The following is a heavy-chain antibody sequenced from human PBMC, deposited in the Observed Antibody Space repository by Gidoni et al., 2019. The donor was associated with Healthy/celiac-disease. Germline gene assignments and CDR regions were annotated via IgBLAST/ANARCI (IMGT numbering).Heavy chain of an antibody. Sequence: QVQLQQWGAGLLKPSETLSLTCAVYGGSFSGYYWSWIRQPPGKGLEWIGEINHSGSTNYNPSLKSRVTISVDTSKNQFSLKLSSVTAADTAVYYCARAPYQLLSVFYWGQGTLVTVSS. CDR1: GGSFSGYY. CDR2: INHSGST. CDR3: ARAPYQLLSVFY. J-gene: IGHJ4*02. V-gene: IGHV4-34*01. D-gene: IGHD2-2*01.